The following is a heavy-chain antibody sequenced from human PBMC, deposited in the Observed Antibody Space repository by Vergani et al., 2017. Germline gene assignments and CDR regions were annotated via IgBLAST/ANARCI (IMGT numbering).Heavy chain of an antibody. V-gene: IGHV1-69*01. Sequence: QVQLVQSGAEVKKPGSSVKVSCKASGGTFSSYAISWVRQAPGQGLEWMGGIIPIFGTANYAQKFQGRVTLTADESTSTAYMELSSLRSEDTAVYYCARAGIVVVVAANDYYMDVWGKGTTVTVSS. CDR1: GGTFSSYA. CDR3: ARAGIVVVVAANDYYMDV. D-gene: IGHD2-15*01. J-gene: IGHJ6*03. CDR2: IIPIFGTA.